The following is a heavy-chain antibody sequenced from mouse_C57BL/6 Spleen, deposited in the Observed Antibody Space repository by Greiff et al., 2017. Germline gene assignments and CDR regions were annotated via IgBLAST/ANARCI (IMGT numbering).Heavy chain of an antibody. CDR2: ISSGGSYT. V-gene: IGHV5-6*01. Sequence: EVHLVESGGDLVKPGGSLKLSCAASGFTFSSYGMSWVRQTPDKRLEWVATISSGGSYTYYPDSVKGRFTISRDNAKNTLYLQMSSLKSEDTAMYYCARAYYSNYAFAYWGQGTLVTVSA. CDR1: GFTFSSYG. CDR3: ARAYYSNYAFAY. J-gene: IGHJ3*01. D-gene: IGHD2-5*01.